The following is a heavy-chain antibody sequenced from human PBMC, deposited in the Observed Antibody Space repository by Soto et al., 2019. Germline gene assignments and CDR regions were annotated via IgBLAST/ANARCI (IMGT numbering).Heavy chain of an antibody. D-gene: IGHD6-13*01. CDR2: ISDSGGAT. V-gene: IGHV3-23*01. CDR1: GFSFTSFA. Sequence: GGSLRLSCAASGFSFTSFAMSWVRQAPGKGLEWVSFISDSGGATYYADSVMGRFTVSRDNSKNTLYLQMHSLRAEDTAVYYCAKSPYGSSSYYFDYWGQGTLVTVSS. J-gene: IGHJ4*02. CDR3: AKSPYGSSSYYFDY.